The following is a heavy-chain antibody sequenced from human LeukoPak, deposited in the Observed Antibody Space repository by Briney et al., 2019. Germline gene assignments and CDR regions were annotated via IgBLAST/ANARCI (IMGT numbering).Heavy chain of an antibody. V-gene: IGHV3-23*01. CDR1: GFTFSSYA. CDR3: AKPVTAAAGFYYYGMDV. CDR2: ISGSGGST. Sequence: TGGSLRLSCAASGFTFSSYAMSWVRQAPGKGLEWVSAISGSGGSTYYADSVKGRSTISRDNSKNTLYLQMNSLRAEDTAVYYCAKPVTAAAGFYYYGMDVWGQGTTVTVSS. J-gene: IGHJ6*02. D-gene: IGHD6-13*01.